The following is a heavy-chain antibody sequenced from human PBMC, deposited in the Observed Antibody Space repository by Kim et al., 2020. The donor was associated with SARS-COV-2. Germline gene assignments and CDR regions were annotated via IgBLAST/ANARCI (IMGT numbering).Heavy chain of an antibody. Sequence: GGSLRLSCAASGFTFSIHWMHWVRQAPGKGLVWVSRITGDGKSTIYADSVKGRFTISRDNAQNTVYLQMDSLGDEDTAVYYCARGGDYGLLDYWGQGALV. CDR3: ARGGDYGLLDY. V-gene: IGHV3-74*01. D-gene: IGHD3-16*01. CDR2: ITGDGKST. CDR1: GFTFSIHW. J-gene: IGHJ4*02.